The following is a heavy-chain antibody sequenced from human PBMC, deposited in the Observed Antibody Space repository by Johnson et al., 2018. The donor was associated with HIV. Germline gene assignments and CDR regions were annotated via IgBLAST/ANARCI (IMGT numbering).Heavy chain of an antibody. Sequence: VQLVESGGGLVQPGGSLRLSCAASGFSVSSNYMSWVRQAPGKGLEWVSMINSAGFTYSADSVKGRFTVSRDKSKNTVYFQMNSLRAEDTAVYYCARHRGRHCSNWYDAFAIWGQGTVVTVSS. CDR3: ARHRGRHCSNWYDAFAI. J-gene: IGHJ3*02. D-gene: IGHD6-13*01. CDR1: GFSVSSNY. V-gene: IGHV3-66*04. CDR2: INSAGFT.